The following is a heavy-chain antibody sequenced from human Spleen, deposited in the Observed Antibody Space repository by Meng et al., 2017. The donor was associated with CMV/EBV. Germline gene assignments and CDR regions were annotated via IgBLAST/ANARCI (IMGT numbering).Heavy chain of an antibody. Sequence: GESLKISCAASGFAFNTYWMTWVRQAPGKGLEWVANIKQDGSEKYYVDSVKGRFTISRDNARNSLYLQMNTLRAEDTAVYYCARDQVGVSGDYFSYYYGMDVWGQGTTVTVSS. D-gene: IGHD1-26*01. CDR1: GFAFNTYW. J-gene: IGHJ6*02. V-gene: IGHV3-7*01. CDR3: ARDQVGVSGDYFSYYYGMDV. CDR2: IKQDGSEK.